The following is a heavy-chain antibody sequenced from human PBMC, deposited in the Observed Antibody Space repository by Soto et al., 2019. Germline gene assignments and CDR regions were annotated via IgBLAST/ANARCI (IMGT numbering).Heavy chain of an antibody. V-gene: IGHV4-61*01. J-gene: IGHJ5*02. CDR2: IYYSGST. D-gene: IGHD3-10*01. CDR3: ARGTFAYYYGSGSPYNWFDP. Sequence: SETLSLTCTVSGGSVSSGSYYWSWIRQPPGKGLEWIGYIYYSGSTNYNPSLKSRVTISVDTSKNQFSLKLSSVTAAHTAVYYCARGTFAYYYGSGSPYNWFDPWGQVTLVTVSS. CDR1: GGSVSSGSYY.